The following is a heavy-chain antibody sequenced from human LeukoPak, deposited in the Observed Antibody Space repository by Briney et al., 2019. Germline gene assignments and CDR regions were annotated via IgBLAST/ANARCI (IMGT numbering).Heavy chain of an antibody. V-gene: IGHV4-39*01. J-gene: IGHJ4*02. CDR3: ARQQGNPPDFFGVVIIPFYYFDY. CDR2: IYYSEST. Sequence: SVTQSLPCTLCIHSISSSSYYWGWIRQPPGKGLVWFESIYYSESTYYNPSLKSRGTISVDTSKNQFSLKLSSVIAADTAVYYCARQQGNPPDFFGVVIIPFYYFDYWGQGTLVTVSS. D-gene: IGHD3-3*01. CDR1: IHSISSSSYY.